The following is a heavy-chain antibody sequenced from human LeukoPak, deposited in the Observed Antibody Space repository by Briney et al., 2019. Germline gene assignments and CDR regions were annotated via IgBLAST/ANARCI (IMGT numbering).Heavy chain of an antibody. CDR1: GYTFTSYY. D-gene: IGHD6-13*01. CDR3: ARDTGYSNSFGDY. Sequence: ASVKVSCKASGYTFTSYYMHWVRQAPGQGLEWMGIINPSGGSTSHAQKFQGRVTMTTDTSTSTAYMELRSLRSDDTAVYYCARDTGYSNSFGDYWGQGTLVTVSS. CDR2: INPSGGST. V-gene: IGHV1-46*01. J-gene: IGHJ4*02.